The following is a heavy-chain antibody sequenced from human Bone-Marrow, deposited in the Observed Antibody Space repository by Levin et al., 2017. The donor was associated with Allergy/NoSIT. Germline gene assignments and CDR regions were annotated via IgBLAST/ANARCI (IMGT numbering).Heavy chain of an antibody. V-gene: IGHV3-48*02. D-gene: IGHD3-22*01. CDR1: GFSFWHYT. J-gene: IGHJ4*02. CDR2: ISSSGDST. CDR3: ARDPARGYYDSSGYSGDH. Sequence: GESLKISCAGSGFSFWHYTMNWVRQAPGKGLEWVSCISSSGDSTYYADSVKGRFTISRDNAKNSLYLQLNRLRDEDTALYYCARDPARGYYDSSGYSGDHWGQGTLVTVSS.